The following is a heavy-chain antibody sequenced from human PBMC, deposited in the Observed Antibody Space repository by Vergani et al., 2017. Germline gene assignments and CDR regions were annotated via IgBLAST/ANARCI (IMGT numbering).Heavy chain of an antibody. D-gene: IGHD2/OR15-2a*01. V-gene: IGHV3-33*06. J-gene: IGHJ4*01. CDR3: VKEKIDLGSYFFDS. Sequence: QVQLVESGGGVVQPGRSLRLSCVASGFAFRTYGMHWVRQAPCKGLEWVAIIWYDGSNTYYADSVKGRFTVSRDNSRNTVFLQMHSLRAEDTAIYYCVKEKIDLGSYFFDSWGHGILVTVSS. CDR2: IWYDGSNT. CDR1: GFAFRTYG.